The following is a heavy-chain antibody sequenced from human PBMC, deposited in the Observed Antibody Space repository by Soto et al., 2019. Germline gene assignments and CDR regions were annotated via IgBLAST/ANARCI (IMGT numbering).Heavy chain of an antibody. J-gene: IGHJ6*02. Sequence: PSETLSLTCAVSGGSISSSTWWSWVRQPPGKGLEWIGETYQSRNTNDYPSYKSRVNITVDKSKNLFTLMESSVTPADPTVYYCAGTGAIMVRGQKDYFYGMDVWGRGTTVTVSS. CDR2: TYQSRNT. CDR3: AGTGAIMVRGQKDYFYGMDV. V-gene: IGHV4-4*02. CDR1: GGSISSSTW. D-gene: IGHD3-10*01.